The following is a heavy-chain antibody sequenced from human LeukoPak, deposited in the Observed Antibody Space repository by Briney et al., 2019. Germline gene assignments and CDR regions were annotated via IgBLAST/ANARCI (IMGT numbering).Heavy chain of an antibody. J-gene: IGHJ4*02. CDR1: GFTFSSYS. V-gene: IGHV3-48*04. CDR2: ISSSGSTI. CDR3: ARAPYCGGDCYSDY. Sequence: PGGSLRLSCAASGFTFSSYSMNWVRQAPGKGLEWVSYISSSGSTIYYADSVKGRFTISRDNAKNSLYLQMNSLRAEDTAVYYCARAPYCGGDCYSDYWGQGTLVTVSS. D-gene: IGHD2-21*02.